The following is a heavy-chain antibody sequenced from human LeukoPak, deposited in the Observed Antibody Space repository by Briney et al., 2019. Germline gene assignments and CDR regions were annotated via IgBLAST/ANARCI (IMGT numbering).Heavy chain of an antibody. V-gene: IGHV1-69*01. CDR3: ASGPSLTAALKQNFGDY. J-gene: IGHJ4*02. CDR2: IIPIFGTA. D-gene: IGHD2-15*01. CDR1: GGTFSSYA. Sequence: SVKVSCKASGGTFSSYAISWVRQAPGQGLEWMGGIIPIFGTANYAQKFQGRVTITADESTSTAYMELSSLRSEDTAVYYCASGPSLTAALKQNFGDYWGQGTLVTVSS.